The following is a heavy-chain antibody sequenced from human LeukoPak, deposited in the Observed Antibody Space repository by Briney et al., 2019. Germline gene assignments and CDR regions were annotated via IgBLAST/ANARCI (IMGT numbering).Heavy chain of an antibody. CDR3: ARDAGDTAIDY. Sequence: ASVKVSCKPSGYTFTSYDMHWVRQAPGQRLEWMGRINAGNGNTKYSQKFQGRVTITRYTSASTGYMELSSLRSEDTAVYYCARDAGDTAIDYWGQGTLVTVSS. V-gene: IGHV1-3*01. CDR2: INAGNGNT. J-gene: IGHJ4*02. CDR1: GYTFTSYD. D-gene: IGHD5-18*01.